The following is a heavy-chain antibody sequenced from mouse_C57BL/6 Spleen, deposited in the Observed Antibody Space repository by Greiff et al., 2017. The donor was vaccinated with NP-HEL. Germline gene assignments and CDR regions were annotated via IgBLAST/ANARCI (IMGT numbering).Heavy chain of an antibody. CDR2: IDPNSGGT. V-gene: IGHV1-72*01. J-gene: IGHJ3*01. CDR3: AREDYYGSSCVGFAY. CDR1: GYTFTSYW. Sequence: QVHVKQPGAELVKPGASVKLSCKASGYTFTSYWMHWVKQRPGRGLEWIGRIDPNSGGTKYNEKFKSKATLTVDKPSSTAYMQLSSLTSEDSAVYYCAREDYYGSSCVGFAYWGQGTLVTVSA. D-gene: IGHD1-1*01.